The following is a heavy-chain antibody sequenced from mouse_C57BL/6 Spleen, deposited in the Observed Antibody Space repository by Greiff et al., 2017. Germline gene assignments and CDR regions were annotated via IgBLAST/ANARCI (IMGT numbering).Heavy chain of an antibody. CDR2: IDPSDSYT. J-gene: IGHJ2*01. CDR1: GYTFTSYW. CDR3: ARSGTTVEY. D-gene: IGHD1-1*01. Sequence: QVQLQQPGAELVKPGASVKLSCKASGYTFTSYWMQWVKQRPGQGLEWIGEIDPSDSYTNYNQKFKGKATLTVDTSSSTAYMQLSSLTSEDSAVYYCARSGTTVEYRGKGTTVTV. V-gene: IGHV1-50*01.